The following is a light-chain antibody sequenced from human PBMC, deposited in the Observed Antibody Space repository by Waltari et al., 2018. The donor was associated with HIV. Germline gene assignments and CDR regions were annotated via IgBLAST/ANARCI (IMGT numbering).Light chain of an antibody. V-gene: IGLV1-44*01. CDR2: TNR. CDR3: VTWDDSLNGPV. Sequence: QSVLTQPPSVSGTPGQRVTISCSGSSSNLGDNPLSWYRQLPGTAPKLLIYTNRQLPPGVPGRVSGSNSGTSASLAFVGLQSEDGANYCCVTWDDSLNGPVFGGGTRLNVL. J-gene: IGLJ2*01. CDR1: SSNLGDNP.